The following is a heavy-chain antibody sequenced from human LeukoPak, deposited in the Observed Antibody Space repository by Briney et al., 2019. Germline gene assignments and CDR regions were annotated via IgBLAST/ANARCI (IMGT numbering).Heavy chain of an antibody. CDR3: ARVSSGATTVDY. CDR2: IHYSGST. D-gene: IGHD1-26*01. Sequence: PSETLSLTCTVSGGSISNFYWSWIRQPPGKGLEWIGYIHYSGSTNYTPSLKSRVTISLDTSKNQFSLKLTSVTAADTAVYYCARVSSGATTVDYWGQGTLVTVSS. CDR1: GGSISNFY. J-gene: IGHJ4*02. V-gene: IGHV4-59*01.